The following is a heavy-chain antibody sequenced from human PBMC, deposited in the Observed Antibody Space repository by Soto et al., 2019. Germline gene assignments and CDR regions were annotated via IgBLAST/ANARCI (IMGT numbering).Heavy chain of an antibody. Sequence: QVQLQESGPGLVTPSQTLSLTCTVSGGSISSGDYYWSWIRQPPGKGLEWIGYIYYSGSTYYNPALKSRVTISVDTSQNQFSLKLSSVSGADTAVYDCARGWLRSPEYLAEFAYWGQGTLVIVSS. CDR2: IYYSGST. J-gene: IGHJ4*02. D-gene: IGHD5-12*01. V-gene: IGHV4-30-4*01. CDR1: GGSISSGDYY. CDR3: ARGWLRSPEYLAEFAY.